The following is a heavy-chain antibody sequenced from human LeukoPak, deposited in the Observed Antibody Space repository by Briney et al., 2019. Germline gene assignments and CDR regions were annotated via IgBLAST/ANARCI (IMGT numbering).Heavy chain of an antibody. CDR3: ASSITMVRGVIDY. CDR2: IYYSGST. D-gene: IGHD3-10*01. V-gene: IGHV4-59*12. Sequence: SETLSLTCTVSGGSISSYYWSWIRQPPGKGLEWIGYIYYSGSTNYNPSLKSRVTISVDKSKNQFSLKLSSVTAADTAVYYCASSITMVRGVIDYWGQGTLVTVSS. CDR1: GGSISSYY. J-gene: IGHJ4*02.